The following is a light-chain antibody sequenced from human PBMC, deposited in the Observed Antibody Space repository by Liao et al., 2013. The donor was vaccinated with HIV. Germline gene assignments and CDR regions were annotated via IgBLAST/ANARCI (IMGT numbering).Light chain of an antibody. CDR3: QAWDSTTAV. CDR2: DDD. V-gene: IGLV3-1*01. CDR1: KLGNKY. Sequence: SYALTQPPSVSVSPGQTAIITCSGHKLGNKYTSWYQQKPGQSPVLVIYDDDKRPSGIPERFSGPNSGNTATLTISGTQAMDEADFYCQAWDSTTAVFGSGTTVTVL. J-gene: IGLJ1*01.